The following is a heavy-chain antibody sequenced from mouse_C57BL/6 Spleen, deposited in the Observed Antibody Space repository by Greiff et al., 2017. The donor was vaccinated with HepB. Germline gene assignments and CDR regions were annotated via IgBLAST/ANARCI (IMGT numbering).Heavy chain of an antibody. CDR3: ARGYYGSSYDAMDY. D-gene: IGHD1-1*01. CDR1: GYAFSSSW. Sequence: VKLMESGPELVKPGASVKISCKASGYAFSSSWMNWVKQRPGKGLEWIGRIYPGDGDTNYNGKFKGKATLTADKSSSTAYMQLSSLTSEDSAVYFCARGYYGSSYDAMDYWGQGTSVTVSS. J-gene: IGHJ4*01. CDR2: IYPGDGDT. V-gene: IGHV1-82*01.